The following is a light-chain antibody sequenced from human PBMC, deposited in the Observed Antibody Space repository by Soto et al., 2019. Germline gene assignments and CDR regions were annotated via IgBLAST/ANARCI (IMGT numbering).Light chain of an antibody. CDR3: QQYNNWPPMA. CDR2: GAS. J-gene: IGKJ1*01. Sequence: EIVMTQSPATLSVSPGERATLSCRASQSVSSNLAWYQQKPGQAPRLLIYGASTRATGIPVRFSGSGSGTEFTLTISSLQSEDSAVYYCQQYNNWPPMAFGQGTKVEIK. CDR1: QSVSSN. V-gene: IGKV3-15*01.